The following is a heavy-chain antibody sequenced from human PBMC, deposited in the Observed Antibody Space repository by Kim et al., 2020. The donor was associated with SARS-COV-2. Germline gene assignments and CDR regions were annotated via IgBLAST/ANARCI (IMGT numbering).Heavy chain of an antibody. CDR2: ISGSGGST. V-gene: IGHV3-23*01. CDR3: AKATAAGGLIYYGMDV. D-gene: IGHD6-13*01. J-gene: IGHJ6*02. Sequence: GGSLRLSCAASEFTFTSYGNYAMSWVRQAPGKGLEWVSAISGSGGSTYYADSVKGRSTISRDNSKNTLYLQMNSLRAEDTAVYYCAKATAAGGLIYYGMDVWGQGTTVTVSS. CDR1: EFTFTSYGNYA.